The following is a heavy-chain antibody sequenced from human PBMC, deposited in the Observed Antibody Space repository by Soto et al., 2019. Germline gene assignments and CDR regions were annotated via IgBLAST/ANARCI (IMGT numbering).Heavy chain of an antibody. D-gene: IGHD6-6*01. CDR2: IYYSGST. CDR3: ARARGFGQLAQYYYYYYGMDV. Sequence: QVQLQESGPGLVKPSETLSLTCTVSGGSVSSGSYYWSWIRQPPGKGLEWIGYIYYSGSTNYNPSRKSRVTISVDTSKNQFSLKLSSVTAADTAVYYCARARGFGQLAQYYYYYYGMDVWGQGTTVTVSS. CDR1: GGSVSSGSYY. V-gene: IGHV4-61*01. J-gene: IGHJ6*02.